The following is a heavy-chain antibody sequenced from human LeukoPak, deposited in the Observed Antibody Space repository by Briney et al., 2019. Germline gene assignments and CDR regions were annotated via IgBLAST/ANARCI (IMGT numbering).Heavy chain of an antibody. CDR1: GFTFSTYW. CDR2: INQDASEI. J-gene: IGHJ4*02. Sequence: GGSLRLSCAASGFTFSTYWMNWYRQAPGKGLERVGHINQDASEINYVDSVRGRFTISRDNAKNSLHLQMNSLRAEDTAVYYCATDRDNSDWQKRFDSWGQGTLVTVSS. D-gene: IGHD2-21*02. V-gene: IGHV3-7*01. CDR3: ATDRDNSDWQKRFDS.